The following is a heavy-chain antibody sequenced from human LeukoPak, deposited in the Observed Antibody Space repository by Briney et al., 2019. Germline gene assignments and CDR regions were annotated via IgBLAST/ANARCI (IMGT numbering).Heavy chain of an antibody. J-gene: IGHJ4*02. D-gene: IGHD3-22*01. CDR3: AKDGGGYYYDPRFVY. CDR2: ISYDGSNK. CDR1: GFTFSSYA. Sequence: PGGSLRLSCAASGFTFSSYAMHWVRQAPGKGLEWVAVISYDGSNKYYADSVKGRFTISRDNSKNTLYLQMNSLRAEDTAVYYCAKDGGGYYYDPRFVYWGQGTLVTVSS. V-gene: IGHV3-30*04.